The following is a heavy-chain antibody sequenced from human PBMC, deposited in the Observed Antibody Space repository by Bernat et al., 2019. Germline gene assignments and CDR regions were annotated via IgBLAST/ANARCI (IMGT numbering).Heavy chain of an antibody. CDR3: AKDPGYYDSSGYLSYYFDY. CDR2: IYSGGST. J-gene: IGHJ4*02. Sequence: EVQLVESGGGLIQPGGSLRLSCAASGFTVSSNYMSWVRQAPGKGLEWVSVIYSGGSTYYADSVKGRFTISRDNSKNTLYLQMNSLRAEDTAVYYCAKDPGYYDSSGYLSYYFDYWGQGTLVTVSS. CDR1: GFTVSSNY. V-gene: IGHV3-53*01. D-gene: IGHD3-22*01.